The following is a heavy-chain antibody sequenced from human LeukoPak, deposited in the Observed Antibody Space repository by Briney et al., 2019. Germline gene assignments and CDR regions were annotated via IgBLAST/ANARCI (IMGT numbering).Heavy chain of an antibody. CDR2: INPNNGGT. V-gene: IGHV1-2*02. J-gene: IGHJ5*02. D-gene: IGHD2-21*01. CDR3: ARADRLHGGPYLIGP. CDR1: GFSFTDYY. Sequence: ASVKVSCKTSGFSFTDYYLHWVRQAPGQGLEWMGWINPNNGGTSSAQKFQGRVTMTRDTSITTVYMEVTWLTSDDTAIYYCARADRLHGGPYLIGPWGQGTLVTVSS.